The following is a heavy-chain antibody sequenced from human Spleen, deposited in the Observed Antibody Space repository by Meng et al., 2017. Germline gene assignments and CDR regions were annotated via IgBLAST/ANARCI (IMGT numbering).Heavy chain of an antibody. J-gene: IGHJ4*02. Sequence: GESLRLSCVDSGFLFSSNWMSWVRQAPGKGLEWVANIKQDGSEKYYVDSVKGRFTISRDNSKNTLYLQMNSLRAEDTAVYYCARDADWVIFDHWGQGALVTVSS. CDR1: GFLFSSNW. V-gene: IGHV3-7*01. CDR2: IKQDGSEK. D-gene: IGHD3-9*01. CDR3: ARDADWVIFDH.